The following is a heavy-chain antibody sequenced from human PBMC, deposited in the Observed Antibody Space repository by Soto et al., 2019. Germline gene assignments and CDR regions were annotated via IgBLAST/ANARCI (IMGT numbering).Heavy chain of an antibody. CDR2: IIPILGIA. CDR1: GGTFSSYT. Sequence: QVQLVQSGAEVKKPGSSVKVSCKASGGTFSSYTISWVRQAPGQGLEWMGRIIPILGIANYAQKFQGRVTITADKSTSTAYIELSSLRSDDTAVYYCARDSATPFDYWGQGTLVTVSS. J-gene: IGHJ4*02. CDR3: ARDSATPFDY. D-gene: IGHD2-15*01. V-gene: IGHV1-69*08.